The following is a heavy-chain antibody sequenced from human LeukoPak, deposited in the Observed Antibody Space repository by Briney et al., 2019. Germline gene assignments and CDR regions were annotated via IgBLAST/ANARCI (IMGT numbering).Heavy chain of an antibody. CDR1: GGSIISSNW. D-gene: IGHD3-10*01. CDR2: IDHSGST. V-gene: IGHV4-4*02. J-gene: IGHJ4*02. Sequence: SETLSLTCAVSGGSIISSNWWSWVRQPPGKGLEWIGEIDHSGSTNYNPSLKSRVTISVDKSKNQISLKPSSVTAADTGVDYCARESTAVRGVISHLDYWGQGTLVTVSS. CDR3: ARESTAVRGVISHLDY.